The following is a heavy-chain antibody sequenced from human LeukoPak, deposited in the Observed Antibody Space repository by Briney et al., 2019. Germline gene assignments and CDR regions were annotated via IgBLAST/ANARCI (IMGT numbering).Heavy chain of an antibody. CDR3: ARLGNYHDF. Sequence: PSETLSLTYTVSGASISNYYWSWIRQTPEKGLEWMGHIHSSGGSSYYPSLKSRLTLSIDTSRNQLSLKLPSVTAADTAVYFCARLGNYHDFWGQGALVTVSS. J-gene: IGHJ4*02. V-gene: IGHV4-4*09. CDR1: GASISNYY. D-gene: IGHD1-26*01. CDR2: IHSSGGS.